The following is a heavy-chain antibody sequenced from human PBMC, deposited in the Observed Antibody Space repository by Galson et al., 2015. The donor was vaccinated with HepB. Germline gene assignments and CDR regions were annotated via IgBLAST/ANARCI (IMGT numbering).Heavy chain of an antibody. CDR1: GYTFSNSA. CDR3: ANPIFGVVTNPLGY. D-gene: IGHD3-3*01. CDR2: INVGNTDT. Sequence: SVKVSCKASGYTFSNSAIYWLRQAPGQRLEWMGWINVGNTDTKYAQKFQGRVTITRDTSASTAYMELRSLRLEDTAVYYCANPIFGVVTNPLGYCGQGTLVTVSS. J-gene: IGHJ4*02. V-gene: IGHV1-3*01.